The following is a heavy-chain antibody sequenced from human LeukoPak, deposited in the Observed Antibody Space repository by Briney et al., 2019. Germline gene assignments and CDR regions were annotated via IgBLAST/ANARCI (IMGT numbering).Heavy chain of an antibody. D-gene: IGHD1-26*01. CDR1: GYTFTGYY. CDR2: INPGSGGT. Sequence: ASVKVSCKASGYTFTGYYIHWVRQAPGQGLEWMGRINPGSGGTNYAQKFQGRVAMTRDTSISTAYMELSRLRSDDTAVYYCAREQGGSGTYGVDYWGQGTLVTVCS. J-gene: IGHJ4*02. CDR3: AREQGGSGTYGVDY. V-gene: IGHV1-2*06.